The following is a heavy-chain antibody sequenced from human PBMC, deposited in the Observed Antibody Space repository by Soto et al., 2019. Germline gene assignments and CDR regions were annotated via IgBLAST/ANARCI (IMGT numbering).Heavy chain of an antibody. CDR1: GYTFTSYG. J-gene: IGHJ6*03. CDR2: ISAYNGDT. Sequence: ASVKVSCKASGYTFTSYGISWVRQAPGQGLERMGWISAYNGDTNYAQKLQGRVTMTTDTSTSTAYMELRSLRSDDTAVYYCARVVVVAARVYYYYMDVWGKGTTVTVSS. D-gene: IGHD2-15*01. V-gene: IGHV1-18*01. CDR3: ARVVVVAARVYYYYMDV.